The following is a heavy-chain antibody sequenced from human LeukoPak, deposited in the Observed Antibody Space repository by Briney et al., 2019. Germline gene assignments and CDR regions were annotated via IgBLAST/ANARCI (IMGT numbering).Heavy chain of an antibody. Sequence: GAAVKVSCKASGYTFTSYGISWVRQAPGQGREGMGWISAYSGNTNYAQKLQGRVTMTTDTSTSTAYMELGSLRSDDTAVYYCARDGWDYVWGSYRPFDYWGQGTLVSVSS. J-gene: IGHJ4*02. CDR3: ARDGWDYVWGSYRPFDY. CDR1: GYTFTSYG. CDR2: ISAYSGNT. D-gene: IGHD3-16*02. V-gene: IGHV1-18*01.